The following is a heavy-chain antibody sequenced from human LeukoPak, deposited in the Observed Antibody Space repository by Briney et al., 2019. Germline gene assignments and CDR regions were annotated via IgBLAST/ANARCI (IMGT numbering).Heavy chain of an antibody. V-gene: IGHV3-21*01. D-gene: IGHD4-23*01. Sequence: PGGSLRLSCAASGFTFSSFSMNWVRQAPGKGLEWVSSIYSTTTYIYYADSVKGRFTISRDNGKNSLYLQMNSLRVEDTAVYYCARDANGGNLPFDYWGQGTPVTVSS. CDR1: GFTFSSFS. J-gene: IGHJ4*02. CDR3: ARDANGGNLPFDY. CDR2: IYSTTTYI.